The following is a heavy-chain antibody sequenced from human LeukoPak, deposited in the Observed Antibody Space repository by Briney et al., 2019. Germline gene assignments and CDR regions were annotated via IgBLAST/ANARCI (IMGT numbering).Heavy chain of an antibody. V-gene: IGHV3-9*01. CDR2: ISWNSGSI. D-gene: IGHD3-10*01. CDR1: GFTFDDYA. CDR3: AKDLRVDYYGSAKNNMDV. Sequence: GGSLRLSCAASGFTFDDYAMHWVRQAPGKGLEWVSGISWNSGSIGYADSVKGRFTISRDNAKNSLFLQMNSLRAEDTALYYCAKDLRVDYYGSAKNNMDVWGQGTTVSVSS. J-gene: IGHJ6*02.